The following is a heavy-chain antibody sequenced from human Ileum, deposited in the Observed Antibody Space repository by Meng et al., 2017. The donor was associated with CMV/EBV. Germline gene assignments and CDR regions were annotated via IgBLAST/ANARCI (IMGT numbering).Heavy chain of an antibody. D-gene: IGHD6-13*01. CDR3: ARSNSRAHYWFDP. CDR1: GFTFFTSS. V-gene: IGHV3-21*01. CDR2: ISSSSNYI. J-gene: IGHJ5*02. Sequence: AASGFTFFTSSMNWVRQAPGKGLEWVSSISSSSNYIYYADSVKGRFTISRDNAKNSLYLQMNTLRAEDTAVYYCARSNSRAHYWFDPWGQGTLVTVSS.